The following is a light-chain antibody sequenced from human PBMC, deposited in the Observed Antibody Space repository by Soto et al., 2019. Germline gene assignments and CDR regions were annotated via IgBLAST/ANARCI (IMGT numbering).Light chain of an antibody. CDR2: DVT. V-gene: IGLV2-14*03. J-gene: IGLJ2*01. Sequence: QSALTQPASVSGSTGQSITISCTGSSSDIGHYNFVSWYQLHPGKAPKLIIYDVTYRPSGVSSRFSGSKSGNTASLTISGLQAEDEADYYCSSYATNRDVLFGGGTKVTVL. CDR1: SSDIGHYNF. CDR3: SSYATNRDVL.